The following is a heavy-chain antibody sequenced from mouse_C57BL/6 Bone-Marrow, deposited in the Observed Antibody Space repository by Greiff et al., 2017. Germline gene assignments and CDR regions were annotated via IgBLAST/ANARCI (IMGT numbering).Heavy chain of an antibody. J-gene: IGHJ3*01. D-gene: IGHD3-2*02. V-gene: IGHV1-81*01. CDR3: ARKEGSGYFGD. CDR2: IYPRSGNT. CDR1: GYTFTSYG. Sequence: QVQLQQSGAELARPGASVKLSCKASGYTFTSYGISWVKQRPGQGLEWIGEIYPRSGNTHYNEKFKGKATLTADKSSSTAYMQLPTLTSEDSAVYFCARKEGSGYFGDWGKGALVTVSA.